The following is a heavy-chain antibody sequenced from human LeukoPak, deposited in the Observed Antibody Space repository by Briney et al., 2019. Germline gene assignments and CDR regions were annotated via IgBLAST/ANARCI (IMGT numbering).Heavy chain of an antibody. V-gene: IGHV3-23*01. CDR2: ISGRGVST. CDR3: AKAASGNWNDVSDY. D-gene: IGHD1-20*01. Sequence: GGSLRLSCAASGFTFSTCAMSWVRRAPGKGLEWVSAISGRGVSTSYADSVRGRFTISRDNSKNTLYLQMNSLRAEDTAVYYCAKAASGNWNDVSDYWGQGTLVTVSS. J-gene: IGHJ4*02. CDR1: GFTFSTCA.